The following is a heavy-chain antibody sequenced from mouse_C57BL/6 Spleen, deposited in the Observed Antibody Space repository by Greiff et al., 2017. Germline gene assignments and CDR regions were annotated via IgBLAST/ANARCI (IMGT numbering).Heavy chain of an antibody. CDR1: GYTFTDYY. Sequence: EVQLQQSGPELVKPGASVKISCKASGYTFTDYYMNWVKQSHGKSLEWIGDINPNNGGTSYNQKFKGKATLTVDKSSSTAYMELRSLTSEDSAVYYCAREGSGLDYWGQGTSVTVSS. D-gene: IGHD3-2*02. CDR3: AREGSGLDY. J-gene: IGHJ4*01. CDR2: INPNNGGT. V-gene: IGHV1-26*01.